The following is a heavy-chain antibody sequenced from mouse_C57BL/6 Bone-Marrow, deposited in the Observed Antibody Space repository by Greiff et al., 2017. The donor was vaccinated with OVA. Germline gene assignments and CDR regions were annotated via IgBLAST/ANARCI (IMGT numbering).Heavy chain of an antibody. CDR3: ARSAYYSNYETFAY. V-gene: IGHV1-64*01. CDR2: IHPNSGST. J-gene: IGHJ3*01. CDR1: GYTFTSYW. Sequence: QVQLKQPGAELVKPGASVKLSCKASGYTFTSYWMHWVKQRPGQGLEWIGMIHPNSGSTNYNEKFKSKATLTVDKSSSTAYMQLSSLTSEDSAVYYCARSAYYSNYETFAYWGQGTLVTVSA. D-gene: IGHD2-5*01.